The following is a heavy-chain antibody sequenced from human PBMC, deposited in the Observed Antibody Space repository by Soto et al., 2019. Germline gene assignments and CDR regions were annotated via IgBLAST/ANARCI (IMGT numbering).Heavy chain of an antibody. CDR3: AKDSLQYFDWSFDS. D-gene: IGHD3-9*01. V-gene: IGHV3-23*01. CDR1: GFTFSTYA. J-gene: IGHJ4*02. Sequence: PGGSLRLSCAASGFTFSTYAMSWVRQAPGKGLEWVSAISARGGSTYYADSVKGRFTISRDNSKNTLYLQMSSLRAEDTAIYYCAKDSLQYFDWSFDSWGQGALVTVSS. CDR2: ISARGGST.